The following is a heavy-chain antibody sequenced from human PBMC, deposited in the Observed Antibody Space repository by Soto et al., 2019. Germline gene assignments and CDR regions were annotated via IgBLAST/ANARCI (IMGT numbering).Heavy chain of an antibody. V-gene: IGHV3-23*01. CDR2: ISGSGGSA. Sequence: PGGSLRLSCAASGFTFSSYAMSWVRQAPGKGLEWVSAISGSGGSANYADSVKGRFTISRDNSKNTLHLQMNSLRAEDTAVYYCAKDRDSSGSRVHFDYWGQGTLVTVSS. J-gene: IGHJ4*02. D-gene: IGHD3-22*01. CDR3: AKDRDSSGSRVHFDY. CDR1: GFTFSSYA.